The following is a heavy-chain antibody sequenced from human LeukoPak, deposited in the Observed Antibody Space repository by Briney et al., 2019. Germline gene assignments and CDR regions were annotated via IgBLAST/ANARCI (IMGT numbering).Heavy chain of an antibody. V-gene: IGHV3-21*01. CDR2: ISSSSSYI. D-gene: IGHD6-19*01. CDR1: GFIFHDFS. Sequence: PGGSLRLSCVVSGFIFHDFSMHWVRPAPGKGLEWVSSISSSSSYIYHADSVKGRFTISRDNAKNSLYLQMNSLRAEDTAVYYCARKSGYSSGWYGWFDPWGQGTLVTVSS. J-gene: IGHJ5*02. CDR3: ARKSGYSSGWYGWFDP.